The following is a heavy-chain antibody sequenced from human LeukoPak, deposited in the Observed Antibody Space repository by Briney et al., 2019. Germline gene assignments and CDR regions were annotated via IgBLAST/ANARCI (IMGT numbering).Heavy chain of an antibody. V-gene: IGHV3-33*01. CDR2: IWYDGSNK. CDR1: GFTFSSYG. D-gene: IGHD3-22*01. Sequence: QPGGSLRLSCAASGFTFSSYGMHWVRQAPGKGLEWVAVIWYDGSNKYYADSVKGRFTVSRDNSKNTLYLQMNSLRAKDTAVYYCARAGGLIYYDSRFGYFDYWGQGTLVTVSS. CDR3: ARAGGLIYYDSRFGYFDY. J-gene: IGHJ4*02.